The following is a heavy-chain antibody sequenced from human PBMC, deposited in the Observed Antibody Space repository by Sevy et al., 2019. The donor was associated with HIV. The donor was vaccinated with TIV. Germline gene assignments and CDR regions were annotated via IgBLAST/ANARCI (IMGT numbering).Heavy chain of an antibody. CDR2: ISWNSGRI. CDR1: GFNFDDYA. J-gene: IGHJ6*02. Sequence: GGSLRLSCAASGFNFDDYAMHWVRQAPGKGLEWVSGISWNSGRIGYPDSVKGRFTISRDNAKKSLFLQMNSLRTEDMALYYCAKGLGLYYYYAMDVWGQGNTVTVSS. CDR3: AKGLGLYYYYAMDV. V-gene: IGHV3-9*03.